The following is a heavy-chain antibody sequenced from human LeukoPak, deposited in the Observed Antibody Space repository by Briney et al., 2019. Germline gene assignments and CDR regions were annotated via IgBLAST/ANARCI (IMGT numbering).Heavy chain of an antibody. CDR1: GGSISSYY. Sequence: SETLSLTCTVSGGSISSYYWSWIRQPPGKGLEWIGWMYYSGSTNYNPSLRSRVTISVDTSKNQFSLKLSSVTAADTAVYYCARPYCTNGVCDPYEGDAFDIWGQGTMVTVSS. CDR3: ARPYCTNGVCDPYEGDAFDI. V-gene: IGHV4-59*12. CDR2: MYYSGST. J-gene: IGHJ3*02. D-gene: IGHD2-8*01.